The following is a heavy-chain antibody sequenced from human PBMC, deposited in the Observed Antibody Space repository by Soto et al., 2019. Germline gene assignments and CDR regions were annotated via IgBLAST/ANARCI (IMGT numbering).Heavy chain of an antibody. CDR1: GYTFTSYG. V-gene: IGHV1-18*01. J-gene: IGHJ5*02. CDR2: ISAYNYNT. Sequence: QVQLVQSGAEVKKPGASVKVSCKASGYTFTSYGLSWVRQAPGQGLEWMGRISAYNYNTNYAQKLQGRVTMTTDTSLSTAYMARRSLRSDGTAVYYCASVVGALGHWFDPWGQGTLVTVPS. CDR3: ASVVGALGHWFDP. D-gene: IGHD2-15*01.